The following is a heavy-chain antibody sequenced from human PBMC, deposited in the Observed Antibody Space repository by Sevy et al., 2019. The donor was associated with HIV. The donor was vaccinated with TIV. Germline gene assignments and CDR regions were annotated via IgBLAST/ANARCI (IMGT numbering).Heavy chain of an antibody. CDR2: IIPRGGST. D-gene: IGHD2-15*01. Sequence: ASVKVSCKASGYTFTSYYMHWVRQAPGQRLEWMGIIIPRGGSTSYAQKFQGRVTMTRDTSTSTVYMELSSLRSEDTAVYYCARYSSGGSCYETDAFDIWGQGTMVTVSS. CDR1: GYTFTSYY. CDR3: ARYSSGGSCYETDAFDI. J-gene: IGHJ3*02. V-gene: IGHV1-46*01.